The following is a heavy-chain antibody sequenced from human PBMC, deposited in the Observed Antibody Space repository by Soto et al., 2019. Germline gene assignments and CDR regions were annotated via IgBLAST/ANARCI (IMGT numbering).Heavy chain of an antibody. CDR1: GYTFTSYG. Sequence: QVQLVQSGAEVKKPGASVKVSCKASGYTFTSYGISWVRQAPGQGLEWMGWISAYNGNTNYAQKLQGRVTMTPDTSTRTDYMGLRRLRSADTAVYYCALRTFNIRGWDMDYWGKGTVVTVSS. CDR3: ALRTFNIRGWDMDY. D-gene: IGHD6-19*01. V-gene: IGHV1-18*04. J-gene: IGHJ4*02. CDR2: ISAYNGNT.